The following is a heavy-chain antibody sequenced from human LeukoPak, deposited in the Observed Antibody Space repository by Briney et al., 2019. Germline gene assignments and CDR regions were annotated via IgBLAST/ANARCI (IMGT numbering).Heavy chain of an antibody. Sequence: GGSLRLSCAASGFTFSSYAMSWVRQAPGKGLEWVSAISGSGGSTYYADSVKGRFTISRDNSKDTLYLQMNSLRAEDTAVYYCAKGSYYDSSGYSPYWGQGTLVTVSS. CDR3: AKGSYYDSSGYSPY. J-gene: IGHJ4*02. CDR2: ISGSGGST. D-gene: IGHD3-22*01. CDR1: GFTFSSYA. V-gene: IGHV3-23*01.